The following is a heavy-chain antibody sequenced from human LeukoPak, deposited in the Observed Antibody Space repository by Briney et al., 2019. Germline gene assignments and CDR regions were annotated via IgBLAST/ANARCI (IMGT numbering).Heavy chain of an antibody. Sequence: GESLKISCKGSGYSFTSYWIGWVRQMPGKGLEWMGIIYPGDSDTRYSPSFQGQVTISADKSISTAYLQWSSLKASDTAMYYCAMGLNNYYDSSGLDYWGQGTLVTVPS. V-gene: IGHV5-51*01. CDR2: IYPGDSDT. D-gene: IGHD3-22*01. CDR3: AMGLNNYYDSSGLDY. CDR1: GYSFTSYW. J-gene: IGHJ4*02.